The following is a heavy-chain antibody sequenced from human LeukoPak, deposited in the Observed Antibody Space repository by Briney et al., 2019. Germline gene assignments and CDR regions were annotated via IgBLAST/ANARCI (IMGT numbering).Heavy chain of an antibody. J-gene: IGHJ4*02. Sequence: PSETLSLTCTVSGGSISSYYWSWIRQPPVKGLEWIGYIYYSGSTNYNPSLKSRVTISVDTSKNQFSLKLSSVTAADTAVYYCARARDDILTGYSGVYFDYWGQGTLVTVSS. V-gene: IGHV4-59*01. CDR3: ARARDDILTGYSGVYFDY. CDR2: IYYSGST. CDR1: GGSISSYY. D-gene: IGHD3-9*01.